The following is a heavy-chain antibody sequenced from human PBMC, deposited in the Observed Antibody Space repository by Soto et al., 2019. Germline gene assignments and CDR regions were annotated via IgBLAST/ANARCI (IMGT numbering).Heavy chain of an antibody. D-gene: IGHD3-16*02. CDR3: AKTRLYDNDAYHRYGFDV. V-gene: IGHV3-23*01. CDR1: GFPFWTYS. J-gene: IGHJ3*01. CDR2: ISGSGTAT. Sequence: EVKLLESGGGLVQPGGSMRLSCEASGFPFWTYSMSWVRQAPRKGLEWVSGISGSGTATYYTDSVKGRFTVSRDNSKDTLFLQMNTLRVEDTAVYYCAKTRLYDNDAYHRYGFDVWGPGTAVTVSS.